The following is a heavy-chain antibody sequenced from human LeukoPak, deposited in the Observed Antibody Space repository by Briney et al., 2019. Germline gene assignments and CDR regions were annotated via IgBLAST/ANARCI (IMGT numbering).Heavy chain of an antibody. CDR2: IRGSGSGP. J-gene: IGHJ3*01. CDR3: TRDPNGDYVGAFDF. Sequence: GGSLRLSCAASGFTFSSYAMTWVLQAPGKGLEWVSSIRGSGSGPEYADSVEGRFTISRDNSRNKLYLQMNRLRAEDTAVYYCTRDPNGDYVGAFDFWGQGTLVTVSS. CDR1: GFTFSSYA. D-gene: IGHD4-17*01. V-gene: IGHV3-23*01.